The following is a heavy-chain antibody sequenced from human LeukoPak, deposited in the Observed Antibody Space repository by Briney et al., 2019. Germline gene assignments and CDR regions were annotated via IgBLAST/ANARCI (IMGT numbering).Heavy chain of an antibody. J-gene: IGHJ4*02. CDR2: IYTSGST. CDR1: GGSISTYY. D-gene: IGHD3-22*01. Sequence: SETLSLTCTVSGGSISTYYWSWIRQPAGKGLEWIGRIYTSGSTNYNPSLKSRVTMSVDTSKNQFSLKLNSVTAADTAVYYCARLADDSSGQGGGYFDYWGQGTLVTVSS. CDR3: ARLADDSSGQGGGYFDY. V-gene: IGHV4-4*07.